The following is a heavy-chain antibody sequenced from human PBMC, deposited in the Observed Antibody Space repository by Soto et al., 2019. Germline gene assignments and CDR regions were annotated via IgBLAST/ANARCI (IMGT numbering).Heavy chain of an antibody. D-gene: IGHD1-1*01. V-gene: IGHV4-34*01. CDR3: ARVERGTATTVVDAFDI. CDR1: GGFVSSGSYY. J-gene: IGHJ3*02. CDR2: MRHSGGT. Sequence: QVQLQQWGAGLLKPSETLSLTCAVYGGFVSSGSYYWSWIRQPPGKGLEWIGAMRHSGGTHFNPSLKTRVTISVDTSKNPFALKMGSVTAADTALYYCARVERGTATTVVDAFDIWGPGTMVTASS.